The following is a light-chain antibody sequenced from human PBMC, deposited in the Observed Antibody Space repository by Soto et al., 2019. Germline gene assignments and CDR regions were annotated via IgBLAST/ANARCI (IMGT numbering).Light chain of an antibody. CDR1: QSVSSSY. CDR2: GAS. Sequence: PGESVTLSCRASQSVSSSYLTWYQQKPGQAPRLLIYGASTRATSIPARFSAGGSGTDFTLIISNLEPEDFAVYYCQQRVNWPPTFGGGTKVDIK. CDR3: QQRVNWPPT. J-gene: IGKJ4*01. V-gene: IGKV3D-20*02.